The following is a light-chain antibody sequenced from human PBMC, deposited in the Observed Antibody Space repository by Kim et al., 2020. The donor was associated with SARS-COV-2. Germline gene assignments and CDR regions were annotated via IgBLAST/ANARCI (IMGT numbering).Light chain of an antibody. CDR3: QVWDSSSDHSWV. J-gene: IGLJ3*02. V-gene: IGLV3-21*04. CDR1: NIGRKS. Sequence: GKTARITCGGNNIGRKSVHWYQQKPGQAPVLVIYYDSDRPSGIPERFCGSNSGNTATLTISRVEAGDEADYYCQVWDSSSDHSWVFGGGTQLTVL. CDR2: YDS.